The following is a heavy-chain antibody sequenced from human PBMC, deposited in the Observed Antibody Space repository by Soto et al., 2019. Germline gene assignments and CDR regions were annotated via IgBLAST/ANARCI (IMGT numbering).Heavy chain of an antibody. Sequence: GGSLRLSCAASGFTFSSYSMNWVRQAPGKGLEWVGRIRSKANSYATAYAASVKGRFTISRDDSKNTAYLQMNSLKTEDTAVYYCTRGYSGYDRYYYYGMDVWGQGTTVTAP. V-gene: IGHV3-73*01. D-gene: IGHD5-12*01. J-gene: IGHJ6*02. CDR2: IRSKANSYAT. CDR3: TRGYSGYDRYYYYGMDV. CDR1: GFTFSSYS.